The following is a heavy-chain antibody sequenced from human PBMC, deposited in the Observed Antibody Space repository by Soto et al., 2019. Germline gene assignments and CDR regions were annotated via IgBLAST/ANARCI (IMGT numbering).Heavy chain of an antibody. Sequence: GGSLRLSCAASGFTFSSYWMSWVRQAPGKGLEWVANIKQDGSEKYYVDSVKGRFTISRDNAKNSLYLQMNSLRAEDTAVYYCARVPAAAGTAFDIWGQGTMVTVSS. CDR3: ARVPAAAGTAFDI. CDR1: GFTFSSYW. CDR2: IKQDGSEK. J-gene: IGHJ3*02. V-gene: IGHV3-7*03. D-gene: IGHD6-13*01.